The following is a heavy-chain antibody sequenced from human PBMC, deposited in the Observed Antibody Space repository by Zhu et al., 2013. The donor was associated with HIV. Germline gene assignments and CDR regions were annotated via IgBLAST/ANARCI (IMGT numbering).Heavy chain of an antibody. Sequence: QVQLVESGGGVVQPGRSLRLSCAASGFTFSSYAMHWVRQAPGKGLEWVAVISYDGSNKYYADSVKGRFTISRDNSKNTLYLQMNSLRAEDTAVYYCARDHGGALYGSGSYLDYWGQGTLVTVSS. J-gene: IGHJ4*02. CDR1: GFTFSSYA. D-gene: IGHD3-10*01. V-gene: IGHV3-30-3*01. CDR2: ISYDGSNK. CDR3: ARDHGGALYGSGSYLDY.